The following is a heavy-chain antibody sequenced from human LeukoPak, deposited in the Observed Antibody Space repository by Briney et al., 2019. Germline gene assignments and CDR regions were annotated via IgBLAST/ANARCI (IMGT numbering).Heavy chain of an antibody. CDR2: ISYDGSNK. CDR1: GFTFSSYA. D-gene: IGHD3-3*01. CDR3: ASSLPIFGVVVGPPVDY. Sequence: GGSLRLSCAASGFTFSSYAMHWGRQAPGQGLEWVAVISYDGSNKYYADSVKGRFTISRDNSKNTLYLQMNSLRAEDTAVYYCASSLPIFGVVVGPPVDYWGQGTLVTVSS. V-gene: IGHV3-30-3*01. J-gene: IGHJ4*02.